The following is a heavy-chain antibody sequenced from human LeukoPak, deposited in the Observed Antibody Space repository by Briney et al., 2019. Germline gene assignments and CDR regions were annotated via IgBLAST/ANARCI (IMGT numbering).Heavy chain of an antibody. J-gene: IGHJ6*03. D-gene: IGHD6-13*01. CDR1: GYTFTGYY. Sequence: ASVKVSCKASGYTFTGYYMHWVRQAPGQGLEWMGWIKAGNGNTKYSQEFQGRVTITRDTSASTAYMELSSLRSEDMAVYYCARGRRAAGTDYYYYYMDVWGKGTTVTVSS. CDR2: IKAGNGNT. CDR3: ARGRRAAGTDYYYYYMDV. V-gene: IGHV1-3*03.